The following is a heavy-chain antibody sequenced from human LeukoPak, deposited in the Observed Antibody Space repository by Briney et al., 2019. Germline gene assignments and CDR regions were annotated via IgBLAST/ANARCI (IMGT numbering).Heavy chain of an antibody. V-gene: IGHV3-7*01. Sequence: GGSLRLSCAASGFTFSSYWMSWVRQAPGKGLEWVANIKQDGSEKYYVDSVKGRFTISRDNAKNSLYLQMNSLRAEDTAVYYCARSGRDSSSWYLEDWYYYYYMDVWGKGTTVTISS. D-gene: IGHD6-13*01. CDR2: IKQDGSEK. J-gene: IGHJ6*03. CDR1: GFTFSSYW. CDR3: ARSGRDSSSWYLEDWYYYYYMDV.